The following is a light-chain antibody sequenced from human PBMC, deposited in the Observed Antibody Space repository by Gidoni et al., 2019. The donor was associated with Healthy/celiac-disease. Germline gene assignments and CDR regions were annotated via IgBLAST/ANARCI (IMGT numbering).Light chain of an antibody. V-gene: IGLV2-14*01. CDR3: RSYTSSSTLEGV. Sequence: QSPLTQPASVSWSPGQSITISCTGTSSDVGGYNYVSWYQQHPGKAPKLMIYEVSNRPSGVSNRCSGSKSGNTASLTISGLQAEDEADYYCRSYTSSSTLEGVCGGGTKLTVL. CDR1: SSDVGGYNY. CDR2: EVS. J-gene: IGLJ3*02.